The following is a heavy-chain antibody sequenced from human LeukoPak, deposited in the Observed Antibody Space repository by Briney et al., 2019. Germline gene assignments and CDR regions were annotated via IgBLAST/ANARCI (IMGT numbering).Heavy chain of an antibody. CDR1: GGSISSRSYY. D-gene: IGHD1-26*01. CDR2: IYHSGST. Sequence: PSETLSLTCTVSGGSISSRSYYWGWIRQPPGKGLEWIGEIYHSGSTNYNPSLKSRVTISVDTSKNQFSLKLSSVTAADTAVYYCAREAPHSGSYNHWGQGTLVTVSS. V-gene: IGHV4-39*07. CDR3: AREAPHSGSYNH. J-gene: IGHJ5*02.